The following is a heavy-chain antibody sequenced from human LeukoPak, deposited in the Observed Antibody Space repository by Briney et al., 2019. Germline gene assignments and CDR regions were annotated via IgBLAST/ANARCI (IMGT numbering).Heavy chain of an antibody. CDR1: GFTFSSYT. CDR3: TAYCSGGSCYG. J-gene: IGHJ4*02. V-gene: IGHV3-21*03. D-gene: IGHD2-15*01. CDR2: ISSSSSYI. Sequence: PGGSLRLSCAVSGFTFSSYTMNWVRQAPGKGLEWGSSISSSSSYIYYADSVKGRFTISRDNATNSLYLQMNRLKTEEPAVYYCTAYCSGGSCYGWGQGTLVTVSS.